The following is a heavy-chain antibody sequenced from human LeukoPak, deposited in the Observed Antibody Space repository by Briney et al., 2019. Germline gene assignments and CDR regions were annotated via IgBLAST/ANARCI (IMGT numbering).Heavy chain of an antibody. CDR3: AKVYSSGWYGYFDY. Sequence: GGSLRLSCAASGFTFSSYDIHWVRQAPDKGLEWVAVISYDGSNKYYADSVKGRFTISRDNSKNTLYLQMNSLRAEDTAVYHCAKVYSSGWYGYFDYWGQGTLVTVSS. J-gene: IGHJ4*02. V-gene: IGHV3-30*18. CDR2: ISYDGSNK. D-gene: IGHD6-19*01. CDR1: GFTFSSYD.